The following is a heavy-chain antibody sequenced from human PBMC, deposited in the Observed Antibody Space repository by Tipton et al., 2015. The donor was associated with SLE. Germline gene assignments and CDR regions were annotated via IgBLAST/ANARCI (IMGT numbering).Heavy chain of an antibody. CDR2: IIPIFGTA. V-gene: IGHV1-69*13. J-gene: IGHJ3*02. Sequence: QLVQSGAEVKKPGSSVKVSCKASGGTFSSYAISWVRQAPGQGLEWMGRIIPIFGTANYAQKFQGRVTITADESTSTAYMELSSLRSEDTAVYYCAKDRVGPNSGSHSGAFDIWGQGTMVTVSS. D-gene: IGHD1-26*01. CDR3: AKDRVGPNSGSHSGAFDI. CDR1: GGTFSSYA.